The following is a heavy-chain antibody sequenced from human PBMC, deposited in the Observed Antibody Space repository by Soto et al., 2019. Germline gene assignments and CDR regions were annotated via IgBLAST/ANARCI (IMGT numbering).Heavy chain of an antibody. CDR1: GGSISSGGYY. V-gene: IGHV4-31*03. Sequence: PSETLSLTCTVSGGSISSGGYYWSWIRQHPGKGLEWIGYIYYSGSTYYNPSLKSRVTISVDTSKNQFSLKLSSVTAADTAVYYCARYSSSWFPTSYNWFDPWRQGTLVTVSS. CDR2: IYYSGST. J-gene: IGHJ5*02. CDR3: ARYSSSWFPTSYNWFDP. D-gene: IGHD6-13*01.